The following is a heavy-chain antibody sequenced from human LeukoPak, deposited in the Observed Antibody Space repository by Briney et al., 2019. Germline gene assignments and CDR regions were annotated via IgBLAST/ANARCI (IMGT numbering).Heavy chain of an antibody. CDR3: ARQLRGWPKLPGSY. CDR2: INPSGGST. V-gene: IGHV1-46*01. Sequence: GASVKVSCKASGYTFTGYYMHWVRQAPGQGLEWMGWINPSGGSTSYAQKFQGRVTMTRDMSTSTVYMELSSLRSEDTAVYYCARQLRGWPKLPGSYWGQGTLVTVSS. J-gene: IGHJ4*02. CDR1: GYTFTGYY. D-gene: IGHD3-16*01.